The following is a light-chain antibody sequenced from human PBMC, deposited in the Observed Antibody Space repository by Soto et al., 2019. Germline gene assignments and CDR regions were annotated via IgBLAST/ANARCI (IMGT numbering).Light chain of an antibody. CDR2: GNN. J-gene: IGLJ2*01. V-gene: IGLV1-40*01. CDR1: SSNIGAGID. Sequence: QSVLTQPPSVSGAPGQSVTISCTGSSSNIGAGIDVHWYQHHPGTAPKLLIYGNNKRPSGVPDRFSGSKSGTSASLAITGLQAEDEADYYCQSYASSMSGVVFGGGTKLTVL. CDR3: QSYASSMSGVV.